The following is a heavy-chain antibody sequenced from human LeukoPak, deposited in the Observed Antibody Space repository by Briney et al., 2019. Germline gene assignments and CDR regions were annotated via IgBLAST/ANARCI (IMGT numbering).Heavy chain of an antibody. CDR2: ISGSGGST. Sequence: PAGSLSLTCAASGFAFSSYAMSWIRQPPRKGLEWVSAISGSGGSTYYPYSVKRRSTFSRNNSKHSLHLQMNILRAEDTAVYYCAKDGYFRFDPWGQGTLVTVSS. D-gene: IGHD5-12*01. CDR3: AKDGYFRFDP. V-gene: IGHV3-23*01. J-gene: IGHJ5*02. CDR1: GFAFSSYA.